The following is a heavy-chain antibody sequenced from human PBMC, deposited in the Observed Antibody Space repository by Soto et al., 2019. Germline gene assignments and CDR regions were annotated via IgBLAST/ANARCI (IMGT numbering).Heavy chain of an antibody. V-gene: IGHV3-48*03. J-gene: IGHJ4*02. D-gene: IGHD3-22*01. Sequence: GSLRLSCAASGFTFSSYEMNWVRQAPGKGLEWVSYISSSGSTIYYADSVKGRFTISRDNAKNSLYLQMNSLRAEDTAVYYCARDLYYYDSSGFDYWGQGTLVTVSS. CDR2: ISSSGSTI. CDR3: ARDLYYYDSSGFDY. CDR1: GFTFSSYE.